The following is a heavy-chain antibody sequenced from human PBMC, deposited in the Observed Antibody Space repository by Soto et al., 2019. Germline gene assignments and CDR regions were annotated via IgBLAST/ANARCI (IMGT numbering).Heavy chain of an antibody. CDR1: RGSMKSYY. V-gene: IGHV4-59*13. Sequence: PSETLSLTCTVSRGSMKSYYWSWIRQSPGRGLEWLGYISDSGSTSYNPSLKSRITISIDTSKNHFSLQLTSLSAADTAVYYCARDQVGFYYWGQGTMVTV. J-gene: IGHJ4*02. CDR3: ARDQVGFYY. CDR2: ISDSGST.